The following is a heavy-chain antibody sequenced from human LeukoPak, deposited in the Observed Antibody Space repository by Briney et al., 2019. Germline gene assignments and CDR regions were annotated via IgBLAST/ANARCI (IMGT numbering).Heavy chain of an antibody. Sequence: SETLSLTCTVSGSMYNYYWSWIRQPPGEGLEWIGRIYTSGSTNYNPSLKSRVTISVDTSKNQFSLKLSSVTAADTAVYYCARETGALGYYFDYWGQGTLVTVSS. V-gene: IGHV4-4*08. J-gene: IGHJ4*02. CDR1: GSMYNYY. CDR3: ARETGALGYYFDY. D-gene: IGHD1-1*01. CDR2: IYTSGST.